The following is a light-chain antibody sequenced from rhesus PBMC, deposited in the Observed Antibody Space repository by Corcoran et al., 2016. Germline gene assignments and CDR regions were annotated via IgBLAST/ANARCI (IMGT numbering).Light chain of an antibody. J-gene: IGKJ2*01. V-gene: IGKV1-21*01. CDR1: QGITND. Sequence: IQMTQSPSSLFASVGDRVTITCRVSQGITNDLAWYQQKPGETPKLLNYEASSLQSGIPSRFSGSGSGTDCTLTISGLRPEDFATYYCQHYYSPPYSFGQGTKVEV. CDR3: QHYYSPPYS. CDR2: EAS.